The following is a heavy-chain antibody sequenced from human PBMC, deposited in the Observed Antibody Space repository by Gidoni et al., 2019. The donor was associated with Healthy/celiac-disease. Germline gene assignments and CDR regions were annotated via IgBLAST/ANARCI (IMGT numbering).Heavy chain of an antibody. J-gene: IGHJ4*02. V-gene: IGHV3-13*01. Sequence: EVQLVESGGGLVQPGGSRRLPCAAPGLTFSSYDMHWVRQATGKGLGWVSAIGTAGDSYYPGSVKGRFTISRENAKNSLYLQMNSLRAGDTAVYYCARSIGDGYSTFYYWGQGTLVTVSS. D-gene: IGHD5-18*01. CDR2: IGTAGDS. CDR3: ARSIGDGYSTFYY. CDR1: GLTFSSYD.